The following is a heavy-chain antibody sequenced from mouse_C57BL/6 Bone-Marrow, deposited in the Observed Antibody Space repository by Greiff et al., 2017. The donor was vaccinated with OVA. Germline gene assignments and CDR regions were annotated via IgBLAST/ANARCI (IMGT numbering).Heavy chain of an antibody. CDR3: ARGDYYGSSYPAWFAY. V-gene: IGHV1-55*01. J-gene: IGHJ3*01. CDR1: GYTFTSYW. CDR2: IYPGSGST. D-gene: IGHD1-1*01. Sequence: QVQLQQPGAELVKPGASVKMSCKASGYTFTSYWITWVKQRPGQGLEWIGDIYPGSGSTNYNEKFKSKATLTVDTSSSTAYTQLSSLTSEDSAVYYCARGDYYGSSYPAWFAYWGQGTLVTVSA.